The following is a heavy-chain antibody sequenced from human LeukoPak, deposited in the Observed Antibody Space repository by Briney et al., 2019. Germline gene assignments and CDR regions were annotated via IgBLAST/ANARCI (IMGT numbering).Heavy chain of an antibody. Sequence: GGSLRLSCAASGFTFSRYWMHWVRQAPGKGLVWVSRISPDGSSAHYEDSVNGRFTISRDNAKNTLYLQMNSLRAEDTAVYYCARERVVGAKSAFDIWGQGTIVAVSS. V-gene: IGHV3-74*01. CDR1: GFTFSRYW. CDR3: ARERVVGAKSAFDI. CDR2: ISPDGSSA. J-gene: IGHJ3*02. D-gene: IGHD1-26*01.